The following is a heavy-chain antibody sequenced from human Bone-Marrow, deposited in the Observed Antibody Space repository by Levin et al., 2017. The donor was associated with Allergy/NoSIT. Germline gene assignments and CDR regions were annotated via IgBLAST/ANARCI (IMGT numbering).Heavy chain of an antibody. CDR3: AKDPLAAADWFDP. Sequence: SCAASGFTFSNYAMSWVRQAPGKGLEWVSGMSGSGDRTNYADSVKGRFTISRDNSKNTLYLQMNSLRAEDTAVYYCAKDPLAAADWFDPWGQGTLVTVSS. D-gene: IGHD6-13*01. J-gene: IGHJ5*02. V-gene: IGHV3-23*01. CDR2: MSGSGDRT. CDR1: GFTFSNYA.